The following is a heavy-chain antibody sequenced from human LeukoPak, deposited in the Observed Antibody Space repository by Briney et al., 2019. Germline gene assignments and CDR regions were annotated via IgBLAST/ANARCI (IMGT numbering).Heavy chain of an antibody. CDR3: ARWWGGNDY. Sequence: GRSLRLSCAASGFTFSSYGMHWVRQAPGKGLEWVAVIWYDGSNKYYADSVKGRFTISRDNAKNSLYLQMNSLRAEDTAVYYCARWWGGNDYWGQGTLVTVSS. J-gene: IGHJ4*02. CDR1: GFTFSSYG. CDR2: IWYDGSNK. V-gene: IGHV3-33*01. D-gene: IGHD2-15*01.